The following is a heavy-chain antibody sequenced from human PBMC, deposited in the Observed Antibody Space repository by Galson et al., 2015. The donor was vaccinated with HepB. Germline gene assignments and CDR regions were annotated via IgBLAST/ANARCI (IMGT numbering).Heavy chain of an antibody. V-gene: IGHV1-18*01. CDR3: ARDLAEKGRRWWFDP. CDR2: ISAYNDNT. D-gene: IGHD6-19*01. CDR1: GYTFTSYG. Sequence: SVKVSCKASGYTFTSYGISWVRQAPGQGLEWMGWISAYNDNTNYAQKFQDKITVTTDTPTSTAYMELRSLRSDDTAVYYCARDLAEKGRRWWFDPWGQGTLVTVSA. J-gene: IGHJ5*02.